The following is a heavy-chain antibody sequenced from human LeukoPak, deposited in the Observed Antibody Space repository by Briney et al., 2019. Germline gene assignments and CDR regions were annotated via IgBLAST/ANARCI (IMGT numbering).Heavy chain of an antibody. D-gene: IGHD2-15*01. J-gene: IGHJ6*02. CDR3: VRGYSFGPYGMDV. CDR2: MNSGGKT. V-gene: IGHV3-23*01. CDR1: GFTFSIYG. Sequence: GGSLRLSCAASGFTFSIYGMSWVRQAPGRGLEWVSSMNSGGKTYYADSVKGRFTISRDNSKNTLYLQMSSLRAEDTAVYFCVRGYSFGPYGMDVWGQGTTVTVSS.